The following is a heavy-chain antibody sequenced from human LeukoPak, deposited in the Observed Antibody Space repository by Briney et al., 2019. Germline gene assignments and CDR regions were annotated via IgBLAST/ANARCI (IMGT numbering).Heavy chain of an antibody. CDR1: GGSISNDY. D-gene: IGHD6-19*01. CDR3: ARGGWSYEFDY. Sequence: SETLSLTCTVSGGSISNDYWSWIRQPAGKGLEWIGRIYRSGSTNYNPSLKSRVTMSVDTSKNQFSLKLSSVTAAGTAVYHCARGGWSYEFDYWGQGTLVTVSS. J-gene: IGHJ4*02. CDR2: IYRSGST. V-gene: IGHV4-4*07.